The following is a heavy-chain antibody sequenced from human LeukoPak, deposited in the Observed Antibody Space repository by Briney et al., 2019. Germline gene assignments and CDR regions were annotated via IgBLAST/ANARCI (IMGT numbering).Heavy chain of an antibody. D-gene: IGHD5-18*01. CDR2: MWYDGSKT. CDR3: VRDGYSYGFMLAFDI. J-gene: IGHJ3*02. Sequence: GGSLRLSCAASGFSFSRNGMHWVRQAPGKGLEWVGIMWYDGSKTYYGDSVKGRFTISRDNSNTPYLQMNSLRVEDTAVYYCVRDGYSYGFMLAFDIWGLGTRVTVSS. CDR1: GFSFSRNG. V-gene: IGHV3-33*01.